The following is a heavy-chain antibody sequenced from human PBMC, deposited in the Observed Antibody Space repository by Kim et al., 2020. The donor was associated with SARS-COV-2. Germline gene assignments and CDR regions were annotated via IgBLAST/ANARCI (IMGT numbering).Heavy chain of an antibody. D-gene: IGHD1-1*01. CDR3: ARSGNVYNAFGI. V-gene: IGHV3-11*01. J-gene: IGHJ3*02. CDR2: ISTRGESI. CDR1: GLSFSDSY. Sequence: GGSLRLSCAASGLSFSDSYMNWVRKAPGKGLEWLSFISTRGESIFYADSVEGRFTISRDNAKNSLYLQMNYLRDEDTAVYYCARSGNVYNAFGIWG.